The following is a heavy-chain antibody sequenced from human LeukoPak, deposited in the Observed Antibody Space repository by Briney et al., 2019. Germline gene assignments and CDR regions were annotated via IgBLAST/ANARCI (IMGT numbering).Heavy chain of an antibody. CDR1: GGSISSYY. D-gene: IGHD3-22*01. CDR2: IYTSGST. J-gene: IGHJ2*01. Sequence: SETLSLTCTVSGGSISSYYWSWIRQPAGKGLEWIGRIYTSGSTNYNPSLKSRVTMSVDTSKNQFSLKLSSVTAADTAVYYCARRRTYYYDSSGPWYFDLWGRGTLVTVSS. V-gene: IGHV4-4*07. CDR3: ARRRTYYYDSSGPWYFDL.